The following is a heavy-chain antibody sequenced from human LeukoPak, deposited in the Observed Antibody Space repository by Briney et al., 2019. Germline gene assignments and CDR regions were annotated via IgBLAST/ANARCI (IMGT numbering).Heavy chain of an antibody. Sequence: GGSLRLSCAASGFTFSTYAMHWVRQAPGKGLEWVAVISYDGSNKYYTDSVKGRFTISRDNSKNTLYLQMNSLRAEDTAVYYCAGLTSFDYWGQGTLVTVSS. V-gene: IGHV3-30*04. CDR3: AGLTSFDY. J-gene: IGHJ4*02. CDR1: GFTFSTYA. D-gene: IGHD3-9*01. CDR2: ISYDGSNK.